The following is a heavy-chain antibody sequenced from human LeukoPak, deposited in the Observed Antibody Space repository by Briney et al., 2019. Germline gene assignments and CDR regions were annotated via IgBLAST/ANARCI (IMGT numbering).Heavy chain of an antibody. CDR3: ARDPAAGHY. D-gene: IGHD6-13*01. CDR1: GYTYTGYY. V-gene: IGHV1-2*02. CDR2: INHNSGGT. J-gene: IGHJ4*02. Sequence: ASVKDSRKSSGYTYTGYYMHWVRQAPGQGLEWMGWINHNSGGTNYAQKFQGRVTMTRDTSISTAYMELSRLRSDDTAVYYCARDPAAGHYWGQGTLVTVSS.